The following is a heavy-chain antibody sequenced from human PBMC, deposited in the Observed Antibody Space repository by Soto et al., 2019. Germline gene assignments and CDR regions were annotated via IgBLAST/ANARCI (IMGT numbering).Heavy chain of an antibody. D-gene: IGHD2-21*01. V-gene: IGHV3-15*01. CDR2: IKSQGDGGTR. J-gene: IGHJ6*02. CDR1: GFSFRNAW. Sequence: ELQLVESGGGLVKPGGSLRLSCAASGFSFRNAWMSWVRQAPGKGLEWVGHIKSQGDGGTRDYAAPVKGRFTISRDDSKNTLFLPMNSVKNEDTAVYFCTTDFPAYCERTSWYAGNNYYDDMDVWGHGTTVTVSS. CDR3: TTDFPAYCERTSWYAGNNYYDDMDV.